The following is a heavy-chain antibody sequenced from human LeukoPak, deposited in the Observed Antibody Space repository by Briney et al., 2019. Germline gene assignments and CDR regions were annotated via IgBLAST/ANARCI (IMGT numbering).Heavy chain of an antibody. CDR2: INPSGGGT. CDR1: GYTFTRHY. J-gene: IGHJ4*02. CDR3: AREGSGSLPHLDH. D-gene: IGHD3-10*01. V-gene: IGHV1-46*01. Sequence: ASVKVSCKASGYTFTRHYMQWVRLAPGQGLEWMGIINPSGGGTRYAQKFQGRVTMTRDTSTSTVYMELSRLRSEDTAVYYCAREGSGSLPHLDHWGQGTLVTVSS.